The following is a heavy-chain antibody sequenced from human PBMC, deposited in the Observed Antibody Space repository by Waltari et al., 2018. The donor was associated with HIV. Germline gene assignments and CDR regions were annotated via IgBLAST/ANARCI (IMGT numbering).Heavy chain of an antibody. J-gene: IGHJ4*02. D-gene: IGHD6-19*01. CDR3: ARWSSGWDY. V-gene: IGHV4-39*07. Sequence: QLQLQESGPGLVKHSETLSLTCTVSGGSISSTSYYWGWIGQPPGQGLEWIGKIYYIGNSYPNSALKSRVTLSLGTSKNQFSLRLTSVTAADTAVYYCARWSSGWDYWGQGTLVTVSS. CDR2: IYYIGNS. CDR1: GGSISSTSYY.